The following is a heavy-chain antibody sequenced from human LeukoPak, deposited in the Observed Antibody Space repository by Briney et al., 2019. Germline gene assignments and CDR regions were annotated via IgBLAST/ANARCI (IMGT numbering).Heavy chain of an antibody. Sequence: GGSLKLSCAASGFTFNNYAMSWVRQAPGKRLEWVSGISATSTTIYYADPVKGRFTISRDNSKNTLYLQMNNLRAEDTAVYYCAKRLGDPRAFDYWGQGTLVTVSS. V-gene: IGHV3-23*01. CDR1: GFTFNNYA. D-gene: IGHD2-21*02. CDR3: AKRLGDPRAFDY. J-gene: IGHJ4*02. CDR2: ISATSTTI.